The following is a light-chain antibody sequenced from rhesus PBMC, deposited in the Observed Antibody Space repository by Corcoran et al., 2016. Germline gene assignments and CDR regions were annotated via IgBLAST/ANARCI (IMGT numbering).Light chain of an antibody. CDR3: QQSSDFWT. CDR2: GAS. V-gene: IGKV3-24*04. CDR1: QSVGSY. J-gene: IGKJ1*01. Sequence: ETVVTQSPATLALSPGERATLSCRASQSVGSYLAWYQQKPGQAPRLPIYGASSRATGIPDRVSGSGSGTDLHLTISSLEPEDVGVYYWQQSSDFWTFGQGTKVEVK.